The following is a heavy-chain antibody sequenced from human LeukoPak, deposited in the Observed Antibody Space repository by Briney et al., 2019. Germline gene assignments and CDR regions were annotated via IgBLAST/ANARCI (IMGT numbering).Heavy chain of an antibody. J-gene: IGHJ5*02. V-gene: IGHV1-18*01. CDR1: GYTFTSYG. D-gene: IGHD6-13*01. CDR2: ISAYNGNT. CDR3: ARVGAAAGPGDWFDP. Sequence: ASVKVSCKASGYTFTSYGISWVRQAPGQGLEWMGWISAYNGNTNYAQKLQGRVTMTTDTSASTAYMELRSLRSDDTAVYYCARVGAAAGPGDWFDPWGQGTLVTVSS.